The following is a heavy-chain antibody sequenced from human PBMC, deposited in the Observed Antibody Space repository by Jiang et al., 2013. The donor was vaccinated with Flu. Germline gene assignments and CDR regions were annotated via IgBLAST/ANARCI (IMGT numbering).Heavy chain of an antibody. CDR3: ARKVLMDRGPTDF. CDR2: IGSRSTFI. V-gene: IGHV3-21*01. D-gene: IGHD3-10*01. CDR1: GFSFSSYA. J-gene: IGHJ4*02. Sequence: VESGGGLVKPGGSLRLSCVVSGFSFSSYAMSWVRQAPGKGLERVSSIGSRSTFIYYEDSVKGRFTISRDNSKNSLYLEMNNLRAEDTGVYYCARKVLMDRGPTDFWGQGTQVTVSS.